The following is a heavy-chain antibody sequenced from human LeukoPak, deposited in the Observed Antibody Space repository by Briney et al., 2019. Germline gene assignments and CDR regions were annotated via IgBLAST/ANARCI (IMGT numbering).Heavy chain of an antibody. CDR3: AKDGDYYGSGTKRYYFDY. Sequence: GGSLRLSCAASGFTFSTYGMHWVRQAPGKGLEWVAVISYDGRNKYYPDSVKGRFTFSKDNSKNTLYLQMNSLRAEDTAVYYCAKDGDYYGSGTKRYYFDYWGQGTLVTVSS. CDR1: GFTFSTYG. D-gene: IGHD3-10*01. CDR2: ISYDGRNK. V-gene: IGHV3-30*18. J-gene: IGHJ4*02.